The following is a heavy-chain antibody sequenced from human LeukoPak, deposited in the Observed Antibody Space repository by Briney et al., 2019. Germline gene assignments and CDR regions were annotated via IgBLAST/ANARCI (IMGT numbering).Heavy chain of an antibody. J-gene: IGHJ6*02. V-gene: IGHV3-9*01. CDR2: ISWNSGSI. Sequence: GRSLRLSCAASGFTFDDYAMHWVRQAPGKGLEWVSGISWNSGSIGYADSVKGRFTISRDNAKNSLYLQMNSLRAEGTALYYCAKDQYGGNYYGMDVWGQGTTVTVSS. CDR1: GFTFDDYA. D-gene: IGHD4-23*01. CDR3: AKDQYGGNYYGMDV.